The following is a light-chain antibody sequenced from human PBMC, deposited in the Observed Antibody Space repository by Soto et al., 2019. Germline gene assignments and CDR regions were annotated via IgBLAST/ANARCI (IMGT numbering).Light chain of an antibody. J-gene: IGKJ5*01. V-gene: IGKV3-15*01. Sequence: EIVMTQSPATLSVSPGERVTLSCRASQSVSSNLAWYQQKPGQAPRHLIYGASTRATGIPARFSGSGSGTAFTLTLSSLQSEDFAVYYWQQYNNWPPITFGQGTRLEIK. CDR1: QSVSSN. CDR3: QQYNNWPPIT. CDR2: GAS.